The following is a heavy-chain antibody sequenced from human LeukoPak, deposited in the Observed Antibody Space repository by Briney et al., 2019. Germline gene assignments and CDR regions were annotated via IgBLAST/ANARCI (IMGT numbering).Heavy chain of an antibody. CDR3: ARLYCSGGSCYYFQH. CDR1: GGSISSYY. CDR2: IYYSGST. V-gene: IGHV4-59*01. J-gene: IGHJ1*01. Sequence: PSETLSLTCTVSGGSISSYYWSWIRQPPGKGLEWIGYIYYSGSTNYNPSLKSRVTISVDTSKNQFSLKLSSVTAADTAVYYCARLYCSGGSCYYFQHWGQGTLVTVSS. D-gene: IGHD2-15*01.